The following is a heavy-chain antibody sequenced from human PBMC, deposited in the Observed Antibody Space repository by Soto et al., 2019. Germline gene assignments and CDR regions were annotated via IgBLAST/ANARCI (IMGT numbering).Heavy chain of an antibody. CDR2: ISSSSSTI. D-gene: IGHD3-3*01. V-gene: IGHV3-48*02. J-gene: IGHJ5*02. CDR1: GFTFSSYS. CDR3: AVEMGPLNWFDP. Sequence: EVQLVESGGGLVQPGGSLRLSCAASGFTFSSYSMNWVRQAPGKGLEWVSYISSSSSTIYYADSVKGRFTISRDNAKNSLYLQMNILRDEDTAVYYCAVEMGPLNWFDPLGQGTLVTVSA.